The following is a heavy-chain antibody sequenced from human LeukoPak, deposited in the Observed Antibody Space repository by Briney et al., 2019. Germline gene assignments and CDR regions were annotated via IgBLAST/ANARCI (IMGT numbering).Heavy chain of an antibody. CDR1: GFTFNTYY. CDR2: INADGTIT. J-gene: IGHJ4*02. V-gene: IGHV3-74*01. D-gene: IGHD2-21*02. CDR3: VRLAVTDTNY. Sequence: PGGSLRLSCVASGFTFNTYYMHWVRQAPGERLVWVSFINADGTITKYADSVKGRFTISRDKAKSTVYLQMNGLRVEDTAMYYCVRLAVTDTNYWGQGSLVTVSS.